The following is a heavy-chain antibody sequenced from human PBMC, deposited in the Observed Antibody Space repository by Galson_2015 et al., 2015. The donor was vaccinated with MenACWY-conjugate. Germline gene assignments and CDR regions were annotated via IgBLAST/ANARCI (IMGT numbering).Heavy chain of an antibody. CDR2: INPNSGSG. D-gene: IGHD6-13*01. Sequence: SVKVSCKVSGNSFNAYYMHWVRQAPGQGLEWMGRINPNSGSGNFAQKFQGRVTMNRDTSLNTVYMEVNSLRSDDTAVYFCARVPLRAAGDSFDSWGQGTLVIVSS. CDR3: ARVPLRAAGDSFDS. CDR1: GNSFNAYY. V-gene: IGHV1-2*06. J-gene: IGHJ4*02.